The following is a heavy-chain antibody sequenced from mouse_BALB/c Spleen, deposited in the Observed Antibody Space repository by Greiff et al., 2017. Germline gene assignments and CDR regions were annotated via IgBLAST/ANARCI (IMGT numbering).Heavy chain of an antibody. CDR3: VYYGYEY. V-gene: IGHV1-7*01. J-gene: IGHJ2*01. D-gene: IGHD1-2*01. CDR1: GYTFTSYW. Sequence: VQLVESGAELAKPGASVKMSCKASGYTFTSYWMHWVKQRPGQGLEWIGYINPSTGYTEYNQKFKDKATLTADKSSSTAYMQLSSLTSEDSAVYYCVYYGYEYWGQGTTLTVSS. CDR2: INPSTGYT.